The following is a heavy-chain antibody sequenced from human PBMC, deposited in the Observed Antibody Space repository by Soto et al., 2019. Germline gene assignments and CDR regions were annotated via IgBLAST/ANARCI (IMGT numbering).Heavy chain of an antibody. J-gene: IGHJ6*02. Sequence: QVQLVESGGGVVQPGRSLRLSCAASGFTFSTYAMDWVRQAPGKGLEWVAVIWYDGSNENYADSVKGRFTISRDNSKNTLYLQMNSLRAEDTAVYYCARETDGMDVWGQGTTVTVSS. CDR2: IWYDGSNE. CDR1: GFTFSTYA. CDR3: ARETDGMDV. V-gene: IGHV3-33*01.